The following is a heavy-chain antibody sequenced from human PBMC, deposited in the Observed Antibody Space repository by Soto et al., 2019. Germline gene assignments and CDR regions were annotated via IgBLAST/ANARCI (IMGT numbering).Heavy chain of an antibody. CDR3: ATRDSGRLY. V-gene: IGHV4-4*02. Sequence: QVQLQESGPGLVKPSGTLSLTCAVSGVSISSHDWWTWVRQPPGKGLEGIGESHQSGKTHSNSSLESRVTISVDKSNNQFSLKLSSVTAADTAVYYCATRDSGRLYWGQGPLVTVSS. CDR1: GVSISSHDW. CDR2: SHQSGKT. J-gene: IGHJ4*02. D-gene: IGHD6-13*01.